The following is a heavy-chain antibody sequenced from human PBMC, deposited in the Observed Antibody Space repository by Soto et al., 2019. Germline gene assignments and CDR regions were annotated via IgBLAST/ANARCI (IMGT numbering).Heavy chain of an antibody. J-gene: IGHJ4*02. V-gene: IGHV1-69*08. CDR2: IIPILGIA. CDR1: GGTFGSYT. Sequence: QVQLVQSGAEVKKPGSSVKVSCRASGGTFGSYTISWVRQAPGQGLEWMGRIIPILGIANYAQKFQGRVTITADKSTSTAYMELSSLRSEDTAVYYCARDRIGYSSSWYIDYWGQGTLVTVSS. CDR3: ARDRIGYSSSWYIDY. D-gene: IGHD6-13*01.